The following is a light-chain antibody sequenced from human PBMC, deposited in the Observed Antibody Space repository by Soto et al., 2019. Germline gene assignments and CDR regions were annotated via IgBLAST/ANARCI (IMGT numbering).Light chain of an antibody. CDR2: AAS. CDR3: QESATTRWA. CDR1: QNITNF. J-gene: IGKJ5*01. Sequence: DIQMTQSPSSLSASVVDRVTIACLASQNITNFLNWYQHNPGKAPNLLIFAASHLQSGVSSRFSGSGSGADFTLTISSLHPEDFATFYCQESATTRWAFGQGTRLEIK. V-gene: IGKV1-39*01.